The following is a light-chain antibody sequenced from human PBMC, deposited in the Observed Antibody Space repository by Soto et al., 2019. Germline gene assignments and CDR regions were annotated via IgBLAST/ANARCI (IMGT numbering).Light chain of an antibody. CDR1: QSVSSN. J-gene: IGKJ1*01. CDR2: GAS. CDR3: QQYNNWPRT. Sequence: EIVMTQSPATLSVSPGERATLSCRASQSVSSNLAWYQQKPGQAPRLLIYGASTRATGIPARFSGSGSGTEFTLTISSLQSEDLAVYYCQQYNNWPRTLGQGTKVAIK. V-gene: IGKV3-15*01.